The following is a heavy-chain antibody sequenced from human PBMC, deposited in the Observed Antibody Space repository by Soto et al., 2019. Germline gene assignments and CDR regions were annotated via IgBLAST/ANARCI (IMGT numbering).Heavy chain of an antibody. CDR2: ISGSGGGT. CDR3: AQDEGSGSYYTY. V-gene: IGHV3-23*01. D-gene: IGHD1-26*01. CDR1: GFTFSSYA. J-gene: IGHJ4*02. Sequence: EVQLLESGGGLVQPGGSLRLSCAASGFTFSSYAMTWVRQAPGKGLEWVSAISGSGGGTSFADSVKGRFTISRDNSKNTLYLQMNSLRAEDTAVYYCAQDEGSGSYYTYWGQGTLVTVSS.